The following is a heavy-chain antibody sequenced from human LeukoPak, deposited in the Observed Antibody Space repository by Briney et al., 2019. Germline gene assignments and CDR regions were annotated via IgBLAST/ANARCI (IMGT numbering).Heavy chain of an antibody. CDR1: GVSISSTSYC. D-gene: IGHD1-26*01. V-gene: IGHV3-23*01. CDR2: ISGSGGST. CDR3: AKSQDGGRLFHFDY. Sequence: ETLSLTCTVSGVSISSTSYCWGWIRQAPGKGLEWVSVISGSGGSTYSADSVKGRFTISRDNSKNTLYLQMNSLRAEDTAVYFCAKSQDGGRLFHFDYWGQGTLVTVSS. J-gene: IGHJ4*02.